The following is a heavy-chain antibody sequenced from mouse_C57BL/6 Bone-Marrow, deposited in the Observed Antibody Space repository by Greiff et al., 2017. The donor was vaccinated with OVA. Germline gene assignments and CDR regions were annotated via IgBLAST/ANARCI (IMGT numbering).Heavy chain of an antibody. CDR1: GFTFSSYA. J-gene: IGHJ4*01. D-gene: IGHD1-1*01. CDR2: ISSGGDYI. Sequence: EVQGVESGEGLVKPGGSLKLSCAASGFTFSSYAMSWVRQTPEKRLEWVAYISSGGDYIYYADTVKGRFTISRDNARNTLYLQMSSLKSEDTAMYYCTREPYYGSSYDYAMDYWGQGTSVTVSS. V-gene: IGHV5-9-1*02. CDR3: TREPYYGSSYDYAMDY.